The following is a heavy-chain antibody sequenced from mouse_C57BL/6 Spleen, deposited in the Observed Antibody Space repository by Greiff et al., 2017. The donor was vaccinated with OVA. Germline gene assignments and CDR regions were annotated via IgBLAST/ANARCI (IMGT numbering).Heavy chain of an antibody. CDR1: GYAFSSSW. CDR3: ARDSTGHGGY. CDR2: IYPGDGDT. J-gene: IGHJ2*01. V-gene: IGHV1-82*01. D-gene: IGHD3-2*01. Sequence: QVQLQQSGPELVKPGASVKISCKASGYAFSSSWMNWVKQRPGTGLEWIGRIYPGDGDTNYNGKFKGKATLTAAKSSSTAYMQLSSLTSEASAVYFCARDSTGHGGYWGQGTTLTVSS.